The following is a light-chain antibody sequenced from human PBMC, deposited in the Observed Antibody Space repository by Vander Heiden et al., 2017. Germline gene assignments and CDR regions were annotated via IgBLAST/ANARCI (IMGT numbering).Light chain of an antibody. CDR3: QHYNNFPYT. CDR1: QDISIW. CDR2: KAS. V-gene: IGKV1-5*03. Sequence: DIPMTQSPSTLSASAGDRVTLTCRASQDISIWLAWYQQKPGQAPNLLIHKASNLESGVPSRFSGSGSGTEFTLTISSLQPDDFATYYCQHYNNFPYTFGQGTKLEIK. J-gene: IGKJ2*01.